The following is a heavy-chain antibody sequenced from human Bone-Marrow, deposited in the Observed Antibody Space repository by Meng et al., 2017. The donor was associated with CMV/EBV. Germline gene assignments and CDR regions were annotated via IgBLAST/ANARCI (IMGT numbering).Heavy chain of an antibody. CDR2: INWNGGST. Sequence: GVSLRLSCAASGFTFDGYCMSWVRQASGKGLEWVSGINWNGGSTGYADSVKGLFTISRDNAKNSLYLQMNSLRAEDTALYYSARSSKAFGVVIIGYFDYWGQGTLVTVSS. V-gene: IGHV3-20*04. J-gene: IGHJ4*02. CDR1: GFTFDGYC. CDR3: ARSSKAFGVVIIGYFDY. D-gene: IGHD3-3*01.